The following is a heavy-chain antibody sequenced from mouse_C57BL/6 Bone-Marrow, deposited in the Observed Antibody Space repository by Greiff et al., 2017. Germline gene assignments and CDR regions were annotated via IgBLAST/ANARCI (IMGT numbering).Heavy chain of an antibody. J-gene: IGHJ1*03. CDR1: GYAFSSYW. D-gene: IGHD1-1*01. V-gene: IGHV1-80*01. CDR2: IYPGDGDT. CDR3: ARVRVYYYGSDWYFDV. Sequence: QVQLQQSGAELVKPGASVKISCKASGYAFSSYWMNWVKQRPGKGLEWIGQIYPGDGDTNYNGKFKGKATLTADKSSSTAYMQLSSLTSEDSAVYFCARVRVYYYGSDWYFDVWGTGTTVTVSS.